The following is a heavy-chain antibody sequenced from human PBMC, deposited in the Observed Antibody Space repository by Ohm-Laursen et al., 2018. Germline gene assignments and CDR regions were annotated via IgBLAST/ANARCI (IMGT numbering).Heavy chain of an antibody. D-gene: IGHD6-19*01. V-gene: IGHV3-9*01. J-gene: IGHJ4*02. CDR3: AKSSLPYSGSRLFDY. CDR1: GFTFDGYA. CDR2: ISWNSGSI. Sequence: SLRLSCAASGFTFDGYAMHWVRQAPGKGLEWVSGISWNSGSIGYADSVKGRFTISRDNAKNSLYLQMNSLRAEDTALYYCAKSSLPYSGSRLFDYWGQGTLVTVSS.